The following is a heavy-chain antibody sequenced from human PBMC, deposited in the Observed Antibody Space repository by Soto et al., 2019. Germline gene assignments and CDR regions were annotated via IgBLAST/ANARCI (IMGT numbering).Heavy chain of an antibody. CDR3: ARYSSGYRGFDY. CDR2: IIPIFGTA. J-gene: IGHJ4*02. V-gene: IGHV1-69*13. Sequence: SVKVSCKASGGTFSSYAISWVRQAPGQGLEWMGGIIPIFGTANYAQKFQGRVTITADESTSTAYMELSSLRSEDTAVYYCARYSSGYRGFDYWGQGTLVTVSS. CDR1: GGTFSSYA. D-gene: IGHD3-22*01.